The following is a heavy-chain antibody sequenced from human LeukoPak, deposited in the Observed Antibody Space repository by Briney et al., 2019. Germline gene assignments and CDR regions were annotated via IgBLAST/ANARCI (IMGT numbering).Heavy chain of an antibody. CDR1: GFTFSSYA. CDR3: ARDKSDGPPGYYDSSGYYYYYGMDV. CDR2: ISYDGSNK. Sequence: PGGSLRPSCAASGFTFSSYAMSWVRQAPGKGLEWVAVISYDGSNKYYADSVKGRFTISRDNSKNTLYLQMNSLRAEDTAVYYCARDKSDGPPGYYDSSGYYYYYGMDVWGQGTTVTVSS. V-gene: IGHV3-30*04. J-gene: IGHJ6*02. D-gene: IGHD3-22*01.